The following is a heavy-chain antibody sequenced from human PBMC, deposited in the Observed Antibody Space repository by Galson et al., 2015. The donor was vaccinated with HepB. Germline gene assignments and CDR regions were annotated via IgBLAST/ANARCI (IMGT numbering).Heavy chain of an antibody. D-gene: IGHD2/OR15-2a*01. CDR1: GYSFTDHY. CDR3: AILVFLTPFDP. V-gene: IGHV1-2*02. J-gene: IGHJ5*02. Sequence: SVKVSCKASGYSFTDHYIHWVRQAPGQGLEWMGWVHPNSGVTNSAQKFDGRVTMTRDTSISTAYMELSRLRSDDTAVYYCAILVFLTPFDPWGQGTLVTVSS. CDR2: VHPNSGVT.